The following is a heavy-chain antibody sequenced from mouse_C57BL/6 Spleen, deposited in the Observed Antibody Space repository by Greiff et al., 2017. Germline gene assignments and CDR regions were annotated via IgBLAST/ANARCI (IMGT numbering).Heavy chain of an antibody. D-gene: IGHD1-1*01. CDR2: INPSSGYT. V-gene: IGHV1-7*01. CDR3: ARAYGSSFFAY. Sequence: QVQLQQSGAELVKPGASVKLSCKASGYTFTSYWMHWVKQRPGQGLEWIGYINPSSGYTKYNQKFKDKATLTADKSSRTAYMQLSSLTYEDSAVYYCARAYGSSFFAYWGQGTLVTVSA. CDR1: GYTFTSYW. J-gene: IGHJ3*01.